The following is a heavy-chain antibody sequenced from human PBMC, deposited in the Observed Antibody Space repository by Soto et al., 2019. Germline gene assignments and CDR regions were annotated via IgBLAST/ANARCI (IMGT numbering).Heavy chain of an antibody. CDR2: ISAYNGNT. CDR3: ARDAEYCSSTSCYRVLAYFDH. D-gene: IGHD2-2*02. CDR1: GYTFTSYG. J-gene: IGHJ4*02. Sequence: GASVKVSCKASGYTFTSYGISWVRQAPGQGLEWMGWISAYNGNTNYAQKLQGRVTMTTDTSTSTAYMELRSLRSDDTAVYYCARDAEYCSSTSCYRVLAYFDHWGQGTLVTVSS. V-gene: IGHV1-18*01.